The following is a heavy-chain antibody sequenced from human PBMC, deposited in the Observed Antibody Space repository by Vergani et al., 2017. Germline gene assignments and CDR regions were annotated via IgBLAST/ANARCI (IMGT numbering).Heavy chain of an antibody. CDR1: GFTFNSYA. Sequence: QLLESGGGLIQPGGSLRLSCAASGFTFNSYAMTWVRQAPGKGLEWVSGINNNGGSTYYADSVKGRFTISRDNSKNTLYLQMTDLRAEDTATYYCAKVCGRTSGPYGGGAFDVWGHGTMVTVSS. CDR2: INNNGGST. CDR3: AKVCGRTSGPYGGGAFDV. D-gene: IGHD2-2*01. V-gene: IGHV3-23*01. J-gene: IGHJ3*01.